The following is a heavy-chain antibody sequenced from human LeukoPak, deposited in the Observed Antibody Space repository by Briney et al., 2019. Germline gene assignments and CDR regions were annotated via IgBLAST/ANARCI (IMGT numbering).Heavy chain of an antibody. J-gene: IGHJ4*02. D-gene: IGHD2-2*01. CDR2: INPGNGNT. CDR1: GHSFTSYA. CDR3: ARGCTSCQRNFDY. V-gene: IGHV1-3*01. Sequence: ASVKVSCKASGHSFTSYAIHWVRQAPGQRFEWMGWINPGNGNTKYSQNFQGRVAITRDTSANTAYMELTSLTFEDTAVYYCARGCTSCQRNFDYWGQGTLVTVSS.